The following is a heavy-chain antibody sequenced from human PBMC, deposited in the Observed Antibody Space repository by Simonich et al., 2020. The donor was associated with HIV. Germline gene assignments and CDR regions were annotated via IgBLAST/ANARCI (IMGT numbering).Heavy chain of an antibody. D-gene: IGHD3-22*01. Sequence: QVQLQQWGAGLLKPSETLSLTCAVYGGSFSGYYWSWIPQPPGKGLGWFGEINPSGSTNYNQSLNRRVHISGDTSKNQFSLKLSSVTAADTAVYYCARGYYYDSSGYYQPAEYFQHWGQGTLVTVSS. CDR1: GGSFSGYY. CDR2: INPSGST. V-gene: IGHV4-34*01. CDR3: ARGYYYDSSGYYQPAEYFQH. J-gene: IGHJ1*01.